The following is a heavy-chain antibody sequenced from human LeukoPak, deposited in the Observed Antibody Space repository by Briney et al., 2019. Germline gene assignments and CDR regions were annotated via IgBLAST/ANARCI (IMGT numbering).Heavy chain of an antibody. CDR2: FDPEDGET. V-gene: IGHV1-24*01. CDR3: ATGTDSIVGATSEYFQH. D-gene: IGHD1-26*01. CDR1: GYTLTELS. J-gene: IGHJ1*01. Sequence: ASVKVSCKVSGYTLTELSMHWVRQAPGKGLEWMGGFDPEDGETIYAQKFQGRVTMTEDTSTDTAYMELSSLRSEDTAVYYCATGTDSIVGATSEYFQHWGQGTLVTVSS.